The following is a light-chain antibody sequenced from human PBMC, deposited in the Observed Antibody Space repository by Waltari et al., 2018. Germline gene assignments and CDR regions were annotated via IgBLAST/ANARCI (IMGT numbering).Light chain of an antibody. CDR3: QLWDSSSDHVL. CDR1: NIGSKS. V-gene: IGLV3-21*04. Sequence: SFVLTQPPSVSVAPGKTARINCGGNNIGSKSVHWYQQKPGQAPVLVIYYDNDRPSGIPERFSGSNSGNTATLTITRVEAGDEAAYYCQLWDSSSDHVLFGGGTKLTVL. J-gene: IGLJ2*01. CDR2: YDN.